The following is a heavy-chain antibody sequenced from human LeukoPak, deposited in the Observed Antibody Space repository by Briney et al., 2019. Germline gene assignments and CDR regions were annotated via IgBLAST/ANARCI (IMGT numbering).Heavy chain of an antibody. Sequence: ASVKVSCKASGYTFTGDYMHWVRQAPGQGLEWMGWINPNSGGTNYAQKFQGRVTMTRDTSISTAYMELSRLRSDDTAVYYCARKQWIQPAYYDYWGQGTLVTVSS. CDR3: ARKQWIQPAYYDY. CDR2: INPNSGGT. CDR1: GYTFTGDY. J-gene: IGHJ4*02. D-gene: IGHD5-18*01. V-gene: IGHV1-2*02.